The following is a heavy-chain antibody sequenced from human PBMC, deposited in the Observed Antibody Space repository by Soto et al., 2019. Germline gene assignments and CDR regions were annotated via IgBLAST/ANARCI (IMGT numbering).Heavy chain of an antibody. CDR3: TRWLGYSAGSDV. V-gene: IGHV1-8*02. CDR1: GYSFTNDD. CDR2: MSPKTGNT. Sequence: QVQLVQSGAEVKRPGASVTVSCKASGYSFTNDDISWVRRATGQGLEWMGWMSPKTGNTGFAQKFQGRVTMTRNTSITTAYMELTSLRSDVTAVYYCTRWLGYSAGSDVWGQGTTVTVSS. J-gene: IGHJ6*02. D-gene: IGHD5-18*01.